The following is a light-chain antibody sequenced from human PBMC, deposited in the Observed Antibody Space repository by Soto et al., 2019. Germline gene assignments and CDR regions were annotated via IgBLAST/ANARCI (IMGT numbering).Light chain of an antibody. CDR2: TAS. CDR1: QSIRRS. CDR3: HQAYSTPWT. V-gene: IGKV1-39*01. Sequence: IQMTQSPPSLSASVGDTVTITCRASQSIRRSLNWYQQKPGKAPKLLIYTASNLESGVPSRFSGSGFGTEFTLTISTLQPEDFATYHCHQAYSTPWTFGQGTKVEIK. J-gene: IGKJ1*01.